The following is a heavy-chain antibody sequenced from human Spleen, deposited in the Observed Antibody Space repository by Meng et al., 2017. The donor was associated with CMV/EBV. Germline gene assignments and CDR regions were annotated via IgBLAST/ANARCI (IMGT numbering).Heavy chain of an antibody. Sequence: ESLKISCAASGFSFSDHIMNWVRQAPGKGLEWVSSFSSSSTYISYGDSVRGRFTVSRDNAKNSLYLQIDSLRAEDTAVYYCARDRGYSYGYAFDYWGQGTLVTVSS. D-gene: IGHD5-18*01. CDR2: FSSSSTYI. J-gene: IGHJ4*02. CDR1: GFSFSDHI. CDR3: ARDRGYSYGYAFDY. V-gene: IGHV3-21*01.